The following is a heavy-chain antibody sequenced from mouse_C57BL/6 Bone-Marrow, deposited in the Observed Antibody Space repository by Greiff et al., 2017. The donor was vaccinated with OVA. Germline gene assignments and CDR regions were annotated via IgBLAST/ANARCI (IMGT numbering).Heavy chain of an antibody. V-gene: IGHV1-81*01. D-gene: IGHD1-1*01. CDR1: GYTFTSYG. CDR3: ARNYHWYFDV. CDR2: IYPRSGNT. J-gene: IGHJ1*03. Sequence: VQGVESGAELARPGASVKLSCKASGYTFTSYGISWVKQSTGQGLEWIGEIYPRSGNTYYNEKFKGKATLTADKSSSTAYMELRSLTSEDSAVYFCARNYHWYFDVWGTGTTVTVSS.